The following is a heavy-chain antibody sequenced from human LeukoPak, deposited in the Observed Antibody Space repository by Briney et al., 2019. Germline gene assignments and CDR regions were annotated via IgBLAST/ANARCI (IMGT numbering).Heavy chain of an antibody. V-gene: IGHV4-39*01. D-gene: IGHD3-10*01. CDR1: GGAISSTAYY. J-gene: IGHJ4*02. CDR2: IYYSGST. Sequence: SETRSLTCNVSGGAISSTAYYWGWIRQPPGRGLEWIGRIYYSGSTYYNPSLKSRVTISVDTSHNQFSLKLNSVTAADTALYYCARHPPYGSRNWGAYYFDSWGQGTLVTVSS. CDR3: ARHPPYGSRNWGAYYFDS.